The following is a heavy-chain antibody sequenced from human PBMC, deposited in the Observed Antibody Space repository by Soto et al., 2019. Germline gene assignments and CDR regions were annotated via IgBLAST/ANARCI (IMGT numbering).Heavy chain of an antibody. CDR3: ARLEEQFIWHFDY. D-gene: IGHD4-4*01. J-gene: IGHJ4*02. V-gene: IGHV4-59*01. CDR1: DGPISGSS. CDR2: IYYTGGT. Sequence: SETLSLTCTVSDGPISGSSWSWIRQPPGKGLEWIGYIYYTGGTKYNPSLKGRVTISVDPSKSQFSLRLTSVTAADTGVYYCARLEEQFIWHFDYWGPGTLVTVSS.